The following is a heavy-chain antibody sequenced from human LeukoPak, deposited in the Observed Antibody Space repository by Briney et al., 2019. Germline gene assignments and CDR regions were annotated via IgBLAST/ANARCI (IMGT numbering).Heavy chain of an antibody. D-gene: IGHD3-10*01. J-gene: IGHJ3*02. CDR3: ARNYYGSGSRAFDI. CDR1: GFTFSSYW. CDR2: IYSGGST. V-gene: IGHV3-53*01. Sequence: PGGSLRLSCAASGFTFSSYWMSWVRQAPGKGLEWISIIYSGGSTYYADSVKGRFTISRDNSKNTLYLQMNSLRAEDTAVYYCARNYYGSGSRAFDIWGQGTMVTVSS.